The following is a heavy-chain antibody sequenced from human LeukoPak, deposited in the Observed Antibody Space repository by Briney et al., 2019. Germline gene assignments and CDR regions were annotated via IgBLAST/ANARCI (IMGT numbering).Heavy chain of an antibody. J-gene: IGHJ5*02. CDR3: ARMGSSIAALGDNWFDP. Sequence: GGSLRLSCAASGFTFSNYAMSWVRQAPGKGLEWVSGISSRGGTRYYADSVKGRFTISRDNSKNTLYLQMNSLRAEDTAVYYCARMGSSIAALGDNWFDPWGQGTLVTVSS. CDR1: GFTFSNYA. V-gene: IGHV3-23*01. D-gene: IGHD6-6*01. CDR2: ISSRGGTR.